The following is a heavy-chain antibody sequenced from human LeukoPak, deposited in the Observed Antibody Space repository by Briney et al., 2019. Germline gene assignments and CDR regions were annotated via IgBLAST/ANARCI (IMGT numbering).Heavy chain of an antibody. D-gene: IGHD3-16*01. CDR1: GFTFSSYW. J-gene: IGHJ6*02. CDR3: VRGGGLDV. Sequence: GGSLRLSCAASGFTFSSYWMNWARQAPGKGLEWVASINHNGNVNYYVDSVKGRFTISRDNAKNSLYLQMSNLRAEDTAVYFCVRGGGLDVWGQGATVTVSS. CDR2: INHNGNVN. V-gene: IGHV3-7*03.